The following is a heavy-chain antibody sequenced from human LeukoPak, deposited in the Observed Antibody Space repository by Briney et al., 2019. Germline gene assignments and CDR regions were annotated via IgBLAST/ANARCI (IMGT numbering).Heavy chain of an antibody. CDR1: GGSFSGYY. Sequence: PSETLSLTCTVYGGSFSGYYWSWIRQPPGRGLEWIGEINHSGSINYNPSLKSRVTISVDTSKNQFSLKLSSVTAADTAVYYCARESGSYSSSYRFDSWGQGTLVTVSS. D-gene: IGHD6-6*01. V-gene: IGHV4-34*01. J-gene: IGHJ4*02. CDR3: ARESGSYSSSYRFDS. CDR2: INHSGSI.